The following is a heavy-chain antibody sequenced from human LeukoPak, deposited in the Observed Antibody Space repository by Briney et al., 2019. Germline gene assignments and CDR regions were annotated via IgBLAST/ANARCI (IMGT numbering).Heavy chain of an antibody. J-gene: IGHJ6*01. CDR3: ARHVATSMIQYFYGMDV. Sequence: PSETLSLTCAVYGGSFSGYYWSWIRQPPGKGLEWIGEINHSGSTNYNPSLKSRVTISVDTSKNQFSLRLTSVSAADTAVYYCARHVATSMIQYFYGMDVWGQGTSVTVSS. V-gene: IGHV4-34*01. CDR1: GGSFSGYY. CDR2: INHSGST. D-gene: IGHD3-22*01.